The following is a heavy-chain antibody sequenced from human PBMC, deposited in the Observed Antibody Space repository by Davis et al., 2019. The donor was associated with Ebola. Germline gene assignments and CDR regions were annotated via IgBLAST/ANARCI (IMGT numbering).Heavy chain of an antibody. CDR2: IYYTGST. Sequence: GSLRLSCAVYGGSFSGHYWTWIRQPPGKGLEWIGYIYYTGSTNYNPSLKSRVTISVDTSKNQFSLKLSSVTAADTAVYYCARLDDAFDIWGQGTVVTVSS. J-gene: IGHJ3*02. CDR3: ARLDDAFDI. CDR1: GGSFSGHY. V-gene: IGHV4-59*08.